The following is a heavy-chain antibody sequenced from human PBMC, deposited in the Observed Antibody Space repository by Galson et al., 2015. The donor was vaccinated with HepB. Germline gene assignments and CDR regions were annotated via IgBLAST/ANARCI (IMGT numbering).Heavy chain of an antibody. Sequence: SLRLSCAASGFTFNYYGMAWVRQAPGRGLEWVSTISGGGENTHYPESLRGRFTISRDNSMNTLYLQISSLRVEDTAIYYCARDVPPNSVVVTTMFDLWGQGTLVTVSS. V-gene: IGHV3-23*01. J-gene: IGHJ5*02. CDR1: GFTFNYYG. CDR3: ARDVPPNSVVVTTMFDL. D-gene: IGHD2-21*02. CDR2: ISGGGENT.